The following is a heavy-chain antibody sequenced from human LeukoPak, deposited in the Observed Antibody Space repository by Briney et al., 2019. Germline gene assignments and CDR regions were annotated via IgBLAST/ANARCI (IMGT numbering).Heavy chain of an antibody. J-gene: IGHJ4*02. V-gene: IGHV4-4*07. CDR3: ARFSSGCSTSSCYLTY. CDR1: GGSISSYY. Sequence: SETLSLTCTVSGGSISSYYWSWIRQPAGKGLEWIGRIYTSGSTNYNPSLKSRVTMSVDTSKNQFSLKLSSVTAADTAVYYCARFSSGCSTSSCYLTYWGQGTLVTVS. CDR2: IYTSGST. D-gene: IGHD2-2*01.